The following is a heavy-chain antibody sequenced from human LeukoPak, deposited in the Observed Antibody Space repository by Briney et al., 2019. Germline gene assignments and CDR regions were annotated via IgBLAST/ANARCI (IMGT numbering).Heavy chain of an antibody. V-gene: IGHV3-7*02. J-gene: IGHJ4*02. CDR1: GFTFSSYW. D-gene: IGHD3-10*01. Sequence: GGSLRLSCAASGFTFSSYWMSWVRQAPGKGLEWVANIKQDGSEKYYVDSVKGRFTISRDNAKNSLYLQMNSLRDEDTAVYYCARGDGWFGELLNFDNWGQGTLVTVSS. CDR3: ARGDGWFGELLNFDN. CDR2: IKQDGSEK.